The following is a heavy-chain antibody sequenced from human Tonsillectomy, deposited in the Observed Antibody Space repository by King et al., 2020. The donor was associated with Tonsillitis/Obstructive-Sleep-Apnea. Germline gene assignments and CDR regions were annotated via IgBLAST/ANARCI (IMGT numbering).Heavy chain of an antibody. J-gene: IGHJ4*02. CDR1: GYTFTNYY. Sequence: QLVQSGAEVKKPGASVKVSCKASGYTFTNYYMHCLRLGPGQGLEWMGMTNPSGGSPTYAQKFQGRITMTRDTSTSTVYMELSSLRSEDTAVYYCARSRLTGDIVVDFEYWGQGTLVTVSS. CDR2: TNPSGGSP. V-gene: IGHV1-46*01. CDR3: ARSRLTGDIVVDFEY. D-gene: IGHD2-2*01.